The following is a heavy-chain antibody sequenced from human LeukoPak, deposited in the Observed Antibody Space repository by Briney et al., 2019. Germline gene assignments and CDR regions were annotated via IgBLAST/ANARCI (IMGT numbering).Heavy chain of an antibody. V-gene: IGHV7-4-1*02. CDR1: GYTFTSYA. D-gene: IGHD3-10*01. CDR2: INTNTGNP. Sequence: ASVKVSCKGSGYTFTSYAMNWVRQAPGQGLEWMGWINTNTGNPTYAQGFTGRFVFSLDTSVSTAYLQISSLKAEDTAVYYCARSLYGSGSYNWFDPWGQGTLVTVSS. J-gene: IGHJ5*02. CDR3: ARSLYGSGSYNWFDP.